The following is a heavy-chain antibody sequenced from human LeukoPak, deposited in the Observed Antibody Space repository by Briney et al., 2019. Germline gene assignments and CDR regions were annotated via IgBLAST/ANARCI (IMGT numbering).Heavy chain of an antibody. J-gene: IGHJ4*02. CDR1: GLTFSSYW. CDR2: IKQDGSEK. CDR3: ARDWHCSSTSCYDGRFDY. Sequence: GGSLRLSCAASGLTFSSYWMSWVRQAPGKGLEWVANIKQDGSEKYYVDSVKGRFTISRDNAKNSLYLQMNSLRAEDTAVYYCARDWHCSSTSCYDGRFDYWGQGTLVTVSS. D-gene: IGHD2-2*01. V-gene: IGHV3-7*01.